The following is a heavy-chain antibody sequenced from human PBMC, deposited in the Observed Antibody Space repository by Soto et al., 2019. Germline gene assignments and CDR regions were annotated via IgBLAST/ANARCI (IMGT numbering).Heavy chain of an antibody. J-gene: IGHJ4*02. D-gene: IGHD6-13*01. Sequence: SETLSLTCTVSGGSISSGDYYWSWIRQPPGKGLEWIGYIYYSGSTYYNPSLKSRVTISVDTSKNQFSLKLSSVTAADTAVYYCARISSWSAINFDYWGQGTLVTVSS. CDR3: ARISSWSAINFDY. CDR1: GGSISSGDYY. CDR2: IYYSGST. V-gene: IGHV4-30-4*01.